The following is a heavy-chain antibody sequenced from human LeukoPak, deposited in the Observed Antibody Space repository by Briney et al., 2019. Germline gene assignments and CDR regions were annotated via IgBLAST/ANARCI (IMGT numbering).Heavy chain of an antibody. CDR3: ARDRGYSSSWNDAFDI. CDR2: SIPIFGTA. J-gene: IGHJ3*02. Sequence: SVKVSCKASGGTFSSYAISWVRQGPGQGLEWMGGSIPIFGTANYAQKFQGRVTITADESTSTAYMELSSLRSEDTAVYYCARDRGYSSSWNDAFDIWGQGTMVTVSS. CDR1: GGTFSSYA. D-gene: IGHD6-13*01. V-gene: IGHV1-69*13.